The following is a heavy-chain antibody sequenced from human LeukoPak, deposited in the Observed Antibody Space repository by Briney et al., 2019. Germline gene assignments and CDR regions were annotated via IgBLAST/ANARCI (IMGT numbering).Heavy chain of an antibody. Sequence: SETLSLTCAVYGGSFSGYYWSWIRQPPGKGLEWIGEINHSGSTNYNPSLKSRVTISVDTSKNQFSLKLSSVTAADTAVYYCARGLDSSSSFLHFYYGMDVWGQGTTVTVSS. CDR3: ARGLDSSSSFLHFYYGMDV. CDR1: GGSFSGYY. CDR2: INHSGST. J-gene: IGHJ6*02. D-gene: IGHD6-6*01. V-gene: IGHV4-34*01.